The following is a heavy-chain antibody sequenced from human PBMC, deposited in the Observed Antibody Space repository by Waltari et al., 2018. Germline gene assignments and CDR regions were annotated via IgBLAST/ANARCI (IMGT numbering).Heavy chain of an antibody. Sequence: QVNLVESGGGVVQPGGSLSISCATSGFTLSNFGMHWVRQAPGKGLEWVALIWFDGSDKFYADSVRGRFTISRDNSARTLYLDMDSLRLDDTAMYYCAKDAFGNTYLDFWGQGTLVTVSS. CDR1: GFTLSNFG. CDR2: IWFDGSDK. J-gene: IGHJ4*02. V-gene: IGHV3-30*02. D-gene: IGHD2-2*02. CDR3: AKDAFGNTYLDF.